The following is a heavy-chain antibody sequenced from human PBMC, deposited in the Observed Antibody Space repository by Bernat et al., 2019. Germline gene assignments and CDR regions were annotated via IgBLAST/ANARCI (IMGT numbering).Heavy chain of an antibody. CDR1: GYSISSGYY. Sequence: QVQLQESGPGLVKLSETLSLTCAVSGYSISSGYYWGWIRQPPGKGLEWIGSIYHSGSTYYNPSLKSRVTISVDTSKNQFSLKLSSVTAADTAVYYCARDLNDNPYSSGWYGYWGQGTLVTVSS. CDR2: IYHSGST. D-gene: IGHD6-19*01. CDR3: ARDLNDNPYSSGWYGY. J-gene: IGHJ4*02. V-gene: IGHV4-38-2*02.